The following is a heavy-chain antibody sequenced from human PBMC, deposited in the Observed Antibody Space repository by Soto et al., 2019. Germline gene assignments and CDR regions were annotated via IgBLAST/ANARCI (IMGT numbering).Heavy chain of an antibody. J-gene: IGHJ6*02. V-gene: IGHV1-2*02. CDR2: INPNSGGT. CDR1: GYTFSGFY. D-gene: IGHD3-3*01. Sequence: ASVKVSCKVSGYTFSGFYMHWVRQAPGQGLEWMGWINPNSGGTKSAEKFQGRVTMTRDTSISTAYMELSRLTSDDTAVYYCARERKFDFWRKGLDVWGQGTTVTVSS. CDR3: ARERKFDFWRKGLDV.